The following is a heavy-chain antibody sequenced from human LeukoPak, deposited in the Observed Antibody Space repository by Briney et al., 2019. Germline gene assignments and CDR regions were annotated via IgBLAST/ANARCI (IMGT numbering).Heavy chain of an antibody. J-gene: IGHJ4*02. D-gene: IGHD1-14*01. CDR1: GGSVSSYY. Sequence: SETLSLICSVSGGSVSSYYWSWIPQSPGKGLECIGYLYNSGRPNYNPALKSRVTGFVDTSKNQVPLRLSSVTAADTAVYYCARHGTISSESYFDYWGQGALVTVSS. CDR3: ARHGTISSESYFDY. V-gene: IGHV4-59*08. CDR2: LYNSGRP.